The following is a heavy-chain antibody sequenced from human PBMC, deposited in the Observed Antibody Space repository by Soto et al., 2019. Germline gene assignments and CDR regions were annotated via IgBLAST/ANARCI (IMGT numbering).Heavy chain of an antibody. CDR3: AKDTFGGMGYYFDY. CDR1: GFTFSSYA. Sequence: GGSLRLSCAASGFTFSSYAMSWVRQAPGKGLEWVSAISGSGGSTYYADSVKGRFTISRDNSKNTLYLQMNSLRAEVTAVYYWAKDTFGGMGYYFDYWGQGTLVTVSS. CDR2: ISGSGGST. V-gene: IGHV3-23*01. J-gene: IGHJ4*02. D-gene: IGHD3-10*01.